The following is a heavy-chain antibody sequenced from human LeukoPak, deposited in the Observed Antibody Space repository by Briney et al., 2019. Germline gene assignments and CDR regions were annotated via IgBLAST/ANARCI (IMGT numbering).Heavy chain of an antibody. CDR3: ARGEGDTAMVTDY. J-gene: IGHJ4*02. V-gene: IGHV4-59*01. CDR2: IYYSGST. Sequence: SETLSLTCTVSGGSISSYYWGWIRQPPGKGLEWIGYIYYSGSTNYNPSLKSRVTISVDSSKNQFSLKLSSVTAADTAVYYCARGEGDTAMVTDYWGQGTLVTVSS. CDR1: GGSISSYY. D-gene: IGHD5-18*01.